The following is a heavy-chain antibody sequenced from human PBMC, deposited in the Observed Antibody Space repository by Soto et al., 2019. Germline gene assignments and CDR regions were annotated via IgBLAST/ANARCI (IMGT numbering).Heavy chain of an antibody. Sequence: PGGSLRLSCVGSGFTFSTYSINWVRQAPGKGLEWVSSISSRSDIYYADSVKGRFTISRDNAKNSLYLQMNSLRAEDTAVYYCARVRGTRIVPRPRSYYYYYGMDVWGQGTMVTVSS. CDR2: ISSRSDI. V-gene: IGHV3-21*01. D-gene: IGHD1-1*01. CDR3: ARVRGTRIVPRPRSYYYYYGMDV. CDR1: GFTFSTYS. J-gene: IGHJ6*02.